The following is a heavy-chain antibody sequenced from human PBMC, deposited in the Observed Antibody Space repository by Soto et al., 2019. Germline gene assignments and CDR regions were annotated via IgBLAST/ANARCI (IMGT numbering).Heavy chain of an antibody. V-gene: IGHV6-1*01. CDR2: TYYRSKWYN. D-gene: IGHD3-22*01. CDR1: GDSVSSNSAA. CDR3: ARGYYDSSGYWAYYYYGMDV. Sequence: SQTLSLTCAISGDSVSSNSAAWNWIRQSPSRGLEWLGRTYYRSKWYNDYAVSVKSRITINPGTSKNQFSLQLNSVTPEDTAVYYCARGYYDSSGYWAYYYYGMDVWGQGTTVTVSS. J-gene: IGHJ6*02.